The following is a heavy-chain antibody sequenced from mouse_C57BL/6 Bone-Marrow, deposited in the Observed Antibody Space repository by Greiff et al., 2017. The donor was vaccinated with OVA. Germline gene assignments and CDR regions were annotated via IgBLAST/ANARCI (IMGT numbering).Heavy chain of an antibody. D-gene: IGHD3-2*02. V-gene: IGHV1-54*01. CDR3: AMTAQATRFAY. CDR1: GYAFTNYL. Sequence: QVQLQQSGAELVRPGTSVKVSCKASGYAFTNYLIEWVKQRPGQGLEWIGVINPGSGGTNYNEKFKGKATLTADKSSSTAYMQLSSLTSEDSAVYFCAMTAQATRFAYWGQGTLVTVSA. J-gene: IGHJ3*01. CDR2: INPGSGGT.